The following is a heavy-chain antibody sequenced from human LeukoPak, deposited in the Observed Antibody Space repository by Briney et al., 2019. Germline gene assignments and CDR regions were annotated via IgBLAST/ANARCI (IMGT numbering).Heavy chain of an antibody. D-gene: IGHD5-18*01. V-gene: IGHV1-69*01. CDR1: GYSFTSYW. Sequence: KISCKGSGYSFTSYWIGWVRQAPGQGLEWMGGIIPIFGTANYAQKFQGRVTITADESTSTAYMELSSLRSEDTAVYYCARGGYSYGYGPFDYWGQGTLVTVSS. CDR2: IIPIFGTA. CDR3: ARGGYSYGYGPFDY. J-gene: IGHJ4*02.